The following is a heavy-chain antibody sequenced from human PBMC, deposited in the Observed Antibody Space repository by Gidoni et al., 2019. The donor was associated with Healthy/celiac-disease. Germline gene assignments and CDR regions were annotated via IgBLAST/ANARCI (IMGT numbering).Heavy chain of an antibody. V-gene: IGHV3-23*01. D-gene: IGHD2-2*02. CDR2: ISGSGGST. Sequence: EVQLLESGGGLVQPGGSLRLSCAASGFTFSSYAMSWVRQAPGKGLEWVSAISGSGGSTYYGDSGKGRFNISRDNSKNTLDLQMNSLRAEDTAVYYCAGGPAAILYYYYYMDVWGKGTTVTVSS. J-gene: IGHJ6*03. CDR1: GFTFSSYA. CDR3: AGGPAAILYYYYYMDV.